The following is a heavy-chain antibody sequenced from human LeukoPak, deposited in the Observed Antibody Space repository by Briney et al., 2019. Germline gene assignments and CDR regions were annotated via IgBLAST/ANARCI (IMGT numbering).Heavy chain of an antibody. D-gene: IGHD1-14*01. CDR2: INTDGSFT. J-gene: IGHJ4*02. V-gene: IGHV3-74*01. CDR1: GFTFSSYW. CDR3: ARAVNNASKSDY. Sequence: QPGGSLRLSCAASGFTFSSYWMHWVRQAPGKGLVWVSRINTDGSFTNYADSMKGRFTISRDNAKNTLYLQMNSLRAEDTAVYYCARAVNNASKSDYWGQGTLVTVSS.